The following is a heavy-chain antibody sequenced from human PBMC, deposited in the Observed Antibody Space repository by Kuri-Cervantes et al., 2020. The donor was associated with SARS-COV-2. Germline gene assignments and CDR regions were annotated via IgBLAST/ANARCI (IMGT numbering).Heavy chain of an antibody. J-gene: IGHJ6*03. V-gene: IGHV3-30-3*01. CDR2: ISYDGSNK. D-gene: IGHD3-3*01. CDR1: GFTFSSYA. CDR3: ARDRRYYDFWSGYGNTGDLYYYYYYMDV. Sequence: GESLKISCAASGFTFSSYAMHWVRQAPGKGLEWVAVISYDGSNKYYADSVKGRFTIYRDNSKNTLYLQMNGLRAEDTAVYYCARDRRYYDFWSGYGNTGDLYYYYYYMDVWGKGTTVTVSS.